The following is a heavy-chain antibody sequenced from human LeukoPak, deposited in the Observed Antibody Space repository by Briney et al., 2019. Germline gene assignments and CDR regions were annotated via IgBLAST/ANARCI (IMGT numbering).Heavy chain of an antibody. Sequence: ASVKVSCKASGYTFTNYYIHWVRQAPGQGLEWMGLINPGGDNTDYAQNFQGRVTMTRDTSTSTVYMGLGSLRSEDMAVYYCARIRDGYNDAYDIWGQGTMVTVSS. CDR1: GYTFTNYY. D-gene: IGHD5-24*01. J-gene: IGHJ3*02. CDR2: INPGGDNT. V-gene: IGHV1-46*01. CDR3: ARIRDGYNDAYDI.